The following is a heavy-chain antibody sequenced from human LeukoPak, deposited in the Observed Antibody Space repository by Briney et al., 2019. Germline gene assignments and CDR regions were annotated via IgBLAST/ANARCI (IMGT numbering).Heavy chain of an antibody. CDR2: IYTSGST. D-gene: IGHD3-3*01. CDR1: GGSISSYY. CDR3: ARDYTHYDFWSTNWFDP. Sequence: SETLSLTCTVSGGSISSYYWRWIRQPAGKGLEWIGRIYTSGSTNYNPSLKSRVTMSVDTSKNQFSLKLSSVTAADTAVYYCARDYTHYDFWSTNWFDPWGQGTLVTVSS. J-gene: IGHJ5*02. V-gene: IGHV4-4*07.